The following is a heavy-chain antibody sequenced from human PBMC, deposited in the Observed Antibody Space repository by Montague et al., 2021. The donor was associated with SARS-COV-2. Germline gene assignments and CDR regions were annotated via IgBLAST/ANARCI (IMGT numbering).Heavy chain of an antibody. D-gene: IGHD3-16*01. V-gene: IGHV4-31*03. CDR2: IFYRGGT. CDR3: ARANYYVMTSKAYARDV. CDR1: GGSISSGGYY. J-gene: IGHJ6*02. Sequence: TLSLTCTVSGGSISSGGYYWSWVRQPPGKGLDWFGYIFYRGGTYYXXXLKSRVSMSIGTSKIQFSLNLTSVTAADTAVYYCARANYYVMTSKAYARDVWGQGTTVTVSS.